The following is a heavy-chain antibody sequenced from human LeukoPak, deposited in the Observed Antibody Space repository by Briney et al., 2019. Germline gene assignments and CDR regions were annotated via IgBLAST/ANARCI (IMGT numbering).Heavy chain of an antibody. Sequence: GGSLRLSCAPFGFTFSSYEMNWVRQAPGKGLEWVANIKEDAKEEYYVDSVRGRFIISRDNDKNSRFLQMYSLRADDTAVYYCARAGYCTSNSCYSPNFYYMDVWGKGTTVAVSS. CDR3: ARAGYCTSNSCYSPNFYYMDV. V-gene: IGHV3-7*01. J-gene: IGHJ6*03. CDR2: IKEDAKEE. CDR1: GFTFSSYE. D-gene: IGHD2-2*01.